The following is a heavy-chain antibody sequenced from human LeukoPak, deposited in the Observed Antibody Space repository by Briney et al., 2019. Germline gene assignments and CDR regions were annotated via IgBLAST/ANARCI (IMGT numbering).Heavy chain of an antibody. V-gene: IGHV3-30-3*01. CDR2: ISYDGSNK. Sequence: PGGSLRLSCAASGFTFSSYAMHWVRQAPGKGLEWVAVISYDGSNKYYADSVKGRFTISRDNAKNSLYLQMNSLRAEDTALYYCAKTAWSGGDYYYYGMDVWGQGTTVTVS. J-gene: IGHJ6*02. CDR3: AKTAWSGGDYYYYGMDV. D-gene: IGHD3-3*01. CDR1: GFTFSSYA.